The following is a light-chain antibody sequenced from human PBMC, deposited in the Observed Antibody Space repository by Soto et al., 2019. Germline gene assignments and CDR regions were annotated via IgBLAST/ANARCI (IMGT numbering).Light chain of an antibody. CDR3: SSYTSSNV. CDR1: SSDVGGYNY. CDR2: EVS. Sequence: QSALTQPASVSGSPGQSNTISCTGTSSDVGGYNYVSWYQQHPGKAPKLMIYEVSNRPSGVSNRFSGSKSGNTASLTISGLQAEDEADYYCSSYTSSNVFGTGTKLTVL. J-gene: IGLJ1*01. V-gene: IGLV2-14*01.